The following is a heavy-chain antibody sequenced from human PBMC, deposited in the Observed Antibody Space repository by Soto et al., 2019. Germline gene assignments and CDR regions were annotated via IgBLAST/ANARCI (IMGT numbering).Heavy chain of an antibody. V-gene: IGHV4-59*01. Sequence: SETLSLTCTVSGGSISSYYWSWIRQPPGKGLEWIGYIYYSGSTNYNPSLKSRVTISVDTSKNQFSLKLSSVTDADTAVYYCARGGRGYSYGVIDYWGQGTLVTVSS. CDR1: GGSISSYY. CDR2: IYYSGST. CDR3: ARGGRGYSYGVIDY. J-gene: IGHJ4*02. D-gene: IGHD5-18*01.